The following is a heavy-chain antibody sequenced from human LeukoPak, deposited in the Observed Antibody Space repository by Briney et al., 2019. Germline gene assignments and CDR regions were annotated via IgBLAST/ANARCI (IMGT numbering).Heavy chain of an antibody. CDR3: ARVGGGYGDYFDY. D-gene: IGHD4-17*01. J-gene: IGHJ4*02. CDR2: IYYSGST. Sequence: PSETLPLTCTVSGGSISSGGYYWSWIRQHPGKGLEWIGYIYYSGSTYYNPSLKSRVTISVDTSKNQFSLKLSSVTAADTAVYYCARVGGGYGDYFDYWGQGTLVTVSS. CDR1: GGSISSGGYY. V-gene: IGHV4-31*03.